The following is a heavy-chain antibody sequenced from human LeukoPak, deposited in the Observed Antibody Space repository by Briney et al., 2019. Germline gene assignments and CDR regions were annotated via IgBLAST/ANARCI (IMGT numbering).Heavy chain of an antibody. D-gene: IGHD6-6*01. CDR3: ARVRRAARLVNYYYYMDV. CDR1: GGSISSSSYY. V-gene: IGHV4-39*07. J-gene: IGHJ6*03. CDR2: IYYSGST. Sequence: SETLSLTCTVSGGSISSSSYYWGWIRQPPGKGLEWIGSIYYSGSTYYNPSLKSRVTISVDTSKNQFSLKLSSVTAADTAVYYCARVRRAARLVNYYYYMDVWGKGTTVTVSS.